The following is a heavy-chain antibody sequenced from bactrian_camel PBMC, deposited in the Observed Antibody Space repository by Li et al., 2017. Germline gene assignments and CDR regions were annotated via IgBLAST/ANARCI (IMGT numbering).Heavy chain of an antibody. CDR1: GFTFSDDV. Sequence: EVQLVESGGGLVQPGGSLRLSCAASGFTFSDDVMSWVRQAPGKGLEWVSSLDGSGVVTVYADSLKDRFTISRDNAENMVYLQMNNLKPEDTAVYYCVRDDGYYAATSWGQGTQVTVS. CDR2: LDGSGVVT. J-gene: IGHJ4*01. CDR3: VRDDGYYAATS. D-gene: IGHD2*01. V-gene: IGHV3S40*01.